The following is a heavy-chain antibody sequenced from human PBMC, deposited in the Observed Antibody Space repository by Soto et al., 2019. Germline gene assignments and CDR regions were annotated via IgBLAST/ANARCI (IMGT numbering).Heavy chain of an antibody. V-gene: IGHV4-30-2*02. CDR2: IYHSGST. D-gene: IGHD3-10*01. CDR3: ATYYYGSGSSKNNWFDP. CDR1: GGSISSGGYS. J-gene: IGHJ5*02. Sequence: PSETLSLTCAVSGGSISSGGYSWSWIRQPPGKGLEWIGYIYHSGSTYYNPSLKSRVTISVDRSKNQFSLKLSSVTAADTAVYYCATYYYGSGSSKNNWFDPWGQGTLVTVSS.